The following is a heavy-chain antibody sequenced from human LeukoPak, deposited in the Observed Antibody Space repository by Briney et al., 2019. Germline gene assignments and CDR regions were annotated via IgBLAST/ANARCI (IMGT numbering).Heavy chain of an antibody. D-gene: IGHD3-22*01. CDR2: ISSSNTYI. Sequence: GGSLRLSCAASGFNVTSYSMNWVRQAPGKGLEWVSSISSSNTYIYYADSVRGRFTISRDSVRNSLYLQMNSLRDEDTAVYYCARSYYDSSELFDYWGQGTLVTVSS. V-gene: IGHV3-21*01. J-gene: IGHJ4*02. CDR1: GFNVTSYS. CDR3: ARSYYDSSELFDY.